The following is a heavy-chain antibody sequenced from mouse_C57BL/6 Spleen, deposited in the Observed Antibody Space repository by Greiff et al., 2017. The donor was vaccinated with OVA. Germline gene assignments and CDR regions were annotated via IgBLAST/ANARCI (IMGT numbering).Heavy chain of an antibody. CDR3: ATDYYGSSRYWYFDV. J-gene: IGHJ1*03. V-gene: IGHV1-64*01. D-gene: IGHD1-1*01. Sequence: QVQLQQPGAELVKPGASVKLSCKASGYTFTSYWMHWVKQRPGQGLEWIGMIHPNSGSTNYNEKFKSKATLTVDKSSSTAYMQLSSLTSEDSAVYYCATDYYGSSRYWYFDVWGTGTTVTVSS. CDR2: IHPNSGST. CDR1: GYTFTSYW.